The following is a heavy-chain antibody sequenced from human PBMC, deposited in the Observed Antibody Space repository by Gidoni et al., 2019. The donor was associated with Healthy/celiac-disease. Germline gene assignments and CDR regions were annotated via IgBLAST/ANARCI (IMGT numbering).Heavy chain of an antibody. CDR3: TSLLYYDSSGYPFDY. Sequence: VELVGPGGGLVKPGRSPRLPCTASGFTLGDNAMSWFRQAPGKGLEWVGFIRGKAYGRTTEYAASVNSRFTISREDSQGIAYLQMNGLKTEDTGVYYCTSLLYYDSSGYPFDYWGQGTLVTVSS. CDR2: IRGKAYGRTT. CDR1: GFTLGDNA. D-gene: IGHD3-22*01. J-gene: IGHJ4*02. V-gene: IGHV3-49*05.